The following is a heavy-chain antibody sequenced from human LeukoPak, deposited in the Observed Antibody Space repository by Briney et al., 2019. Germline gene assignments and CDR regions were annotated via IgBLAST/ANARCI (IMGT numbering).Heavy chain of an antibody. CDR1: GYTFTNHG. J-gene: IGHJ4*02. CDR2: ISAHDGNT. CDR3: ARVRRDILAPLDY. D-gene: IGHD3-9*01. V-gene: IGHV1-18*01. Sequence: ASVKVSCKASGYTFTNHGITWVRQAPGQGLEWMGWISAHDGNTNYAQNLQGRVTMTTDTSTSIAYMELRSLRSDDTAVYYCARVRRDILAPLDYWGQGTLVTVSS.